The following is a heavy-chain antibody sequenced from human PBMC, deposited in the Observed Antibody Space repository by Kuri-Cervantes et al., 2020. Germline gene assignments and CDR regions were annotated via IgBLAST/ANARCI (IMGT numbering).Heavy chain of an antibody. Sequence: SETLSLTCTVSGGSVSSGSYYWSWTRQPPGKGLEWIGYIYYSGSTNYNPSLKSRVTISVDTSKNQFSLKLSSVTAADTAVYYCARDSKYSTSSGPDYYSYYYMDVWGKGTTVTVSS. D-gene: IGHD6-6*01. J-gene: IGHJ6*03. CDR1: GGSVSSGSYY. CDR3: ARDSKYSTSSGPDYYSYYYMDV. V-gene: IGHV4-61*01. CDR2: IYYSGST.